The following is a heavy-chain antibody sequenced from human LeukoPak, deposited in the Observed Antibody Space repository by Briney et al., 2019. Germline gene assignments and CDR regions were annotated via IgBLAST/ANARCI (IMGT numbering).Heavy chain of an antibody. D-gene: IGHD2-15*01. CDR2: MSIDEDGGKT. V-gene: IGHV3-30*02. J-gene: IGHJ4*02. CDR1: GFTFSSFG. Sequence: PGGSLRLSCAASGFTFSSFGMHWVRRAPGKGLEWVAFMSIDEDGGKTYFADSVKGRFTISRDNSKKTVDLQMNSLRPEDTAVYYCAILPLGYCSGGSCQRSYWGQGTLVTVSS. CDR3: AILPLGYCSGGSCQRSY.